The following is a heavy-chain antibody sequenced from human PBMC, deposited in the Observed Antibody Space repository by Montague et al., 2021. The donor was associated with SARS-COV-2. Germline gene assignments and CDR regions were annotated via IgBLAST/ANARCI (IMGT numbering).Heavy chain of an antibody. J-gene: IGHJ4*02. D-gene: IGHD3-10*01. CDR1: GGSISSYF. V-gene: IGHV4-59*13. CDR3: ARSGAVPMD. Sequence: SETLPLTCTVSGGSISSYFWSWVRQSPGKGLEWIGYFYHSGGTKYNPSLKSRVTISGDTSKNQSSLKLSSVTTADTAVYYCARSGAVPMDWGQGTLVTVSS. CDR2: FYHSGGT.